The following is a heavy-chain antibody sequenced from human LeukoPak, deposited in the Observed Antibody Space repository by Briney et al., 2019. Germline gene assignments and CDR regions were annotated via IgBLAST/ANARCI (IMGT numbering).Heavy chain of an antibody. D-gene: IGHD5-12*01. CDR3: AIRGYSGYDYFDY. CDR2: LNPYSGGT. V-gene: IGHV1-2*02. CDR1: GFTFKDYY. Sequence: GASVRVSCKTSGFTFKDYYIHWVRQAPGQGLEWMGWLNPYSGGTNYAQKFQGRVTMTRDTSISTAYMELSRLRSDDTAVYYCAIRGYSGYDYFDYWGQGTLVTVSS. J-gene: IGHJ4*02.